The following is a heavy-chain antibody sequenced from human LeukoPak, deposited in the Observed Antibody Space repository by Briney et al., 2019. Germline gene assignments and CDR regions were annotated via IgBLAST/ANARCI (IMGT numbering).Heavy chain of an antibody. CDR1: GFTFSSYC. J-gene: IGHJ6*04. Sequence: PGGSLRLSCAASGFTFSSYCMHWVRQAPGKGLEWVAVIWYDGSNKYYADSVKGRFTISRDNSKNTLYLQMNSLRAEDTAVYYCARGEDTAMVLFNYYYGMDVWGKGTAVTVSS. CDR2: IWYDGSNK. CDR3: ARGEDTAMVLFNYYYGMDV. D-gene: IGHD5-18*01. V-gene: IGHV3-33*01.